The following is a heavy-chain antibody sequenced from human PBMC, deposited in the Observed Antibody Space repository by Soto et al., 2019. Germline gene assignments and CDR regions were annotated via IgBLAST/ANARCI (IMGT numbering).Heavy chain of an antibody. V-gene: IGHV3-23*01. CDR3: AKVVPILQWLLPKDDNWLDH. D-gene: IGHD3-3*01. J-gene: IGHJ5*02. CDR1: ELTFIDYG. Sequence: GGSMRLSYASAELTFIDYGISWISNTPGKVLDWVSAISGSGGSTYYADSVKGRFTISRDNSKNTLYLQMNSLRAEDTAVYYCAKVVPILQWLLPKDDNWLDHWGQGTLVTGSS. CDR2: ISGSGGST.